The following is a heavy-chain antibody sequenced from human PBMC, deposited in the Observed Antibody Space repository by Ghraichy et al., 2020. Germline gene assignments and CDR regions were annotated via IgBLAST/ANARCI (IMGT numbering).Heavy chain of an antibody. CDR3: TKDWGYWSGGTWHSYTWFYP. Sequence: GESLNISCATSGFTFSSYVMSWVRQAPGKGLEWVSNISANGGGTYYADSVKGRFIISRDNSKNTLYLLMNSVRAEDAATYYCTKDWGYWSGGTWHSYTWFYPWGDGSLVIVSS. D-gene: IGHD2-15*01. V-gene: IGHV3-23*01. J-gene: IGHJ5*02. CDR1: GFTFSSYV. CDR2: ISANGGGT.